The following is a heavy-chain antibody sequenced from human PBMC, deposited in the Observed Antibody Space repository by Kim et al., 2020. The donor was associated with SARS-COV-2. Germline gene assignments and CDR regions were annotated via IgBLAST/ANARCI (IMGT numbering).Heavy chain of an antibody. Sequence: ASVKVSCKASGYTFTSYAMNWVRQAPGQGLEWMGWINTNTGNPTYAQGFTGRFVFSLDTSVSTAYLQISSLKAEDTAVYYCAREQYSSSWQYYGMDVWGQGTTVTVSS. CDR1: GYTFTSYA. CDR2: INTNTGNP. J-gene: IGHJ6*02. V-gene: IGHV7-4-1*02. D-gene: IGHD6-13*01. CDR3: AREQYSSSWQYYGMDV.